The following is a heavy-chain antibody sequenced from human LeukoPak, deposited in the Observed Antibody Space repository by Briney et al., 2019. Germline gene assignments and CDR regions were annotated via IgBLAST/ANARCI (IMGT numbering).Heavy chain of an antibody. J-gene: IGHJ4*02. D-gene: IGHD6-19*01. CDR2: MHYSGST. V-gene: IGHV4-39*07. CDR1: SGSITKNGYY. CDR3: CGSGWFAGPFGY. Sequence: SEPLSLNCSVSSGSITKNGYYWGWIRQSPETGLECIGSMHYSGSTYYNPSLNSRVTISVDTSKNQFSLKLTSVTAADTAVYYCCGSGWFAGPFGYWGQGALVTVSS.